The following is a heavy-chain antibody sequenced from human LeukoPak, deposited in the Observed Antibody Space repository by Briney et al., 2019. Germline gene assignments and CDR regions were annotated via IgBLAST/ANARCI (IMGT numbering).Heavy chain of an antibody. J-gene: IGHJ4*02. V-gene: IGHV5-51*01. D-gene: IGHD2-2*01. CDR2: IYPVDSDT. Sequence: GESLKISCKGSGYSFTSYWIGWVRQMPGKGLEWMGIIYPVDSDTRYSPSFQGQVTISADKSISTAYLQWSSLKASDTAMYYCARLEANYCSSTSCYPYFDYWGQGTLVTVSS. CDR3: ARLEANYCSSTSCYPYFDY. CDR1: GYSFTSYW.